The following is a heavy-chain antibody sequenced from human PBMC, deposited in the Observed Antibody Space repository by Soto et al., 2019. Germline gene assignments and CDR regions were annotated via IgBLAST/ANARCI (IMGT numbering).Heavy chain of an antibody. CDR3: EKGSSSQTYFDY. CDR2: ISYDGSNK. CDR1: GFTFSSYG. J-gene: IGHJ4*02. V-gene: IGHV3-30*18. Sequence: QVQLVESGGGVVQPGRSLRLSCAASGFTFSSYGMHWVRQAPGKGLEWVAVISYDGSNKYYADSVKGRFTISRDNSKNTLYQQMNRLRAEDTAVYYCEKGSSSQTYFDYWGQGTLVTVSS. D-gene: IGHD6-13*01.